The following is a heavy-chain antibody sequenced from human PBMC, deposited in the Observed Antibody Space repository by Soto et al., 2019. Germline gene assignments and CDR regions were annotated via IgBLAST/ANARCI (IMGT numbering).Heavy chain of an antibody. D-gene: IGHD3-3*01. CDR3: ARDFCSPSRYYYYGMDV. CDR1: GGSISSGGYY. V-gene: IGHV4-31*03. J-gene: IGHJ6*02. Sequence: QVQLQESGPGLVKPSQTLSLTCTVSGGSISSGGYYWSWIRQHPGKGLAWIGYIYYSGSTYYNPSLKSRVTISVDTSKNQFSLKLSSVTAADTAVYYCARDFCSPSRYYYYGMDVWGQGTTVTVSS. CDR2: IYYSGST.